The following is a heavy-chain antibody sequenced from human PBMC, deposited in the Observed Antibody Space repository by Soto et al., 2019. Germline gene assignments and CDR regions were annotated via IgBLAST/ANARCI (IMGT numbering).Heavy chain of an antibody. V-gene: IGHV3-23*01. Sequence: EVQLLESGGGLVQPGGSLRLSCAASGFTFSSYAMSWVRQAPGKGLEWVSAISGSGGSTYYADSVKGRFTISRDNSKNTLYLQMNSLRAEDTAIYYCAKKLWGWLHSHHWGQGTLVTVSS. CDR2: ISGSGGST. D-gene: IGHD2-21*01. J-gene: IGHJ5*02. CDR1: GFTFSSYA. CDR3: AKKLWGWLHSHH.